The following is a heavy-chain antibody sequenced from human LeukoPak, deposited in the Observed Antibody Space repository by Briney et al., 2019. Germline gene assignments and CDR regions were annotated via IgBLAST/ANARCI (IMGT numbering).Heavy chain of an antibody. CDR3: AKDYYDSSGYSLGYFDY. J-gene: IGHJ4*02. D-gene: IGHD3-22*01. V-gene: IGHV3-30*02. Sequence: PGGSLRLSCAASGFTFSSYGMHWIRQAPGKGLEWVAFIRYDGSNKYYADSVKGRFTISRDNSKNTLYLQMNSLRAEDTAVYYCAKDYYDSSGYSLGYFDYWGQGTLVTVSS. CDR1: GFTFSSYG. CDR2: IRYDGSNK.